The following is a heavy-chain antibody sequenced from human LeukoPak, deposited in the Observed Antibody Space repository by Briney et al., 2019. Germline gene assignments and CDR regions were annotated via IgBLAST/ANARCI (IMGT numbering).Heavy chain of an antibody. J-gene: IGHJ4*02. CDR2: IYPGDSDT. D-gene: IGHD5-24*01. CDR1: GYTFTNYW. Sequence: GESLKISCKGSGYTFTNYWIGWVRQMPGKGVKWMGIIYPGDSDTRYSPSFQGQVTISADKSISTAYLQWSSLKASDTAIYYCARLGDGYNYIDYWGQGTLVTVSS. V-gene: IGHV5-51*01. CDR3: ARLGDGYNYIDY.